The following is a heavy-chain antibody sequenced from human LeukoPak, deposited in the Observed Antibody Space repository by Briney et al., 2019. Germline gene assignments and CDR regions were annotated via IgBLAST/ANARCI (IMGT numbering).Heavy chain of an antibody. V-gene: IGHV3-30-3*01. J-gene: IGHJ4*02. CDR1: GFTFSRYA. CDR2: VSYNGNTE. Sequence: GRSLRLSCVASGFTFSRYAMHWVRQAPGKGLEWVAALVSYNGNTEYYADSVKGRFTISRDNSKNTLYLQMSGLRVEDTAVYYCARGRDYDSTGYLDYWGQGTLVTVSS. D-gene: IGHD3-22*01. CDR3: ARGRDYDSTGYLDY.